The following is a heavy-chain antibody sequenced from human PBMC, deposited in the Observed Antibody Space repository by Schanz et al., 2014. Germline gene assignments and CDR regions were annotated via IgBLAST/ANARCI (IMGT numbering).Heavy chain of an antibody. CDR1: GFNFNDYY. Sequence: QVHLVESGGGVVQPGGSLRLSCAASGFNFNDYYMNWIRQAPGKGLEWLSYISRDGTTSYYADSVKGRFTISRDNAKNSLYLEMTSLRGEDTAVYYCARENLNWEAFDIWGQGTVVTVSS. CDR3: ARENLNWEAFDI. V-gene: IGHV3-11*01. J-gene: IGHJ3*02. CDR2: ISRDGTTS. D-gene: IGHD7-27*01.